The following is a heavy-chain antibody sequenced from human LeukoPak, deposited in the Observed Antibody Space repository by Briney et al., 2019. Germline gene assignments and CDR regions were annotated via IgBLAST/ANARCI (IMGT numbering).Heavy chain of an antibody. D-gene: IGHD3-10*01. CDR2: IYYSGST. CDR1: GGSISSYY. J-gene: IGHJ4*02. CDR3: ATNLYGSGNYFAY. V-gene: IGHV4-59*08. Sequence: SETLSLTCTVSGGSISSYYWSWIRQPPGKGLEWIGYIYYSGSTHYNPSLKSRVTISVDTSKNQFSLKLTSVTAADTAVYYCATNLYGSGNYFAYWGQGTLVTVSS.